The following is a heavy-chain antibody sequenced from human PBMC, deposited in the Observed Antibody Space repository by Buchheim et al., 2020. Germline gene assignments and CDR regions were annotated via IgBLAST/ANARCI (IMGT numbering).Heavy chain of an antibody. Sequence: QVQLVESGGGVVQPGRSLRLSCAASGFTFTSYGMHWVRQAPGKGLEWVAVISYDEKNKWYADSVKGRFTISRDSSKNTLYLQMDSLRPEDTAMYYCAKDPSGVRDDEYYGMDVWGQGTT. D-gene: IGHD6-6*01. CDR2: ISYDEKNK. CDR3: AKDPSGVRDDEYYGMDV. J-gene: IGHJ6*02. V-gene: IGHV3-30*18. CDR1: GFTFTSYG.